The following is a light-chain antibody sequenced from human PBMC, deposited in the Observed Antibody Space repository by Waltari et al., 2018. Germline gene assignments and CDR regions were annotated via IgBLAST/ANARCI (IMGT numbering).Light chain of an antibody. CDR2: WAA. CDR1: QSVLYSSNNKNY. V-gene: IGKV4-1*01. J-gene: IGKJ2*01. CDR3: QQYYRTPPYT. Sequence: DIVMTQSPDSLAVSLGERSTINCKSSQSVLYSSNNKNYLAWYQQKQGQPPKLLIDWAATRESGVPDRFSGSGSGTDFTLTISSLQAEDVAVYYCQQYYRTPPYTFGQGTKLEIK.